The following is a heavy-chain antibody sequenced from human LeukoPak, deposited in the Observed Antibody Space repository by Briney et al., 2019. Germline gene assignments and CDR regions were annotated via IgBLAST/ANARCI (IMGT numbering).Heavy chain of an antibody. CDR1: GFTFSSYS. V-gene: IGHV3-48*04. D-gene: IGHD1-1*01. CDR2: IRSGGSPI. J-gene: IGHJ6*02. CDR3: ARDFPSGDYGMDV. Sequence: GGSLRLSCAASGFTFSSYSMNWVRQAPGKGLEWVSYIRSGGSPIYYADSVKGRFTISRDNAKDSLYLQMNSLRAEDTAVYYCARDFPSGDYGMDVWGQGTTVTVSS.